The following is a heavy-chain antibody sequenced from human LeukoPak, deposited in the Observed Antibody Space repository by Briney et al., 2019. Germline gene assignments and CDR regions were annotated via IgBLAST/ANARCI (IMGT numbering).Heavy chain of an antibody. Sequence: PSETLSLTCTVSGFSISSSSYYWGWIRQPPGKGLEWIGSIYSSGSTYYNPSLKSRVTISVDTSKNQFTLKLSSVTAADTAVYYCAKEGTYTYGASDFDYWGQGTLVTVSS. D-gene: IGHD4/OR15-4a*01. CDR2: IYSSGST. J-gene: IGHJ4*02. CDR1: GFSISSSSYY. V-gene: IGHV4-39*06. CDR3: AKEGTYTYGASDFDY.